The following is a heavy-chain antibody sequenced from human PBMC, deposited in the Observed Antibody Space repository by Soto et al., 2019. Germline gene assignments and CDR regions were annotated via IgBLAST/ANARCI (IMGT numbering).Heavy chain of an antibody. CDR3: VSQRTTVPTQAYFDY. CDR1: GGSVTNSSYY. D-gene: IGHD4-17*01. Sequence: SETLSLTCTVSGGSVTNSSYYWGWIRQSPGKGLEWIGSVYYRGRSYSKSSVKSRVTISVDTSKNRFSLSLNSVTASDTAVYFCVSQRTTVPTQAYFDYWGPGALVAVSS. V-gene: IGHV4-39*01. J-gene: IGHJ4*02. CDR2: VYYRGRS.